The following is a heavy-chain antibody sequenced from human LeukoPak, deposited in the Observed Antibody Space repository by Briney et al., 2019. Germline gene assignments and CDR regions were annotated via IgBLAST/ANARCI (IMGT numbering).Heavy chain of an antibody. J-gene: IGHJ6*02. CDR3: ARGHLRDYDFWSGYSAPPYYYYGMDV. Sequence: SVKVSCKASGGTFSSYAISWVRRAPGQGLEWMGGIIPIFGTANYAQKFQGRVTITADESTSTAYMELSSLRSEDTAVYYCARGHLRDYDFWSGYSAPPYYYYGMDVWGQGTTVTVSS. CDR1: GGTFSSYA. CDR2: IIPIFGTA. D-gene: IGHD3-3*01. V-gene: IGHV1-69*13.